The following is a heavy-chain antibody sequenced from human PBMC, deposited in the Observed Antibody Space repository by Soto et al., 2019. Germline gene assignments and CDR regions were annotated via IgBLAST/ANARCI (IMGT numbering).Heavy chain of an antibody. Sequence: GGSLRLSCAASVFTSSKFAMNWFRQAPVKGLEWVSAVSGSVGGTYYADSVKGRFTISRDKSKNTLYLQMNSLRAEDTAVYYCAKEAFDSTVTTYFDSWGQGTLVTVSS. CDR1: VFTSSKFA. CDR2: VSGSVGGT. CDR3: AKEAFDSTVTTYFDS. V-gene: IGHV3-23*01. D-gene: IGHD4-17*01. J-gene: IGHJ4*02.